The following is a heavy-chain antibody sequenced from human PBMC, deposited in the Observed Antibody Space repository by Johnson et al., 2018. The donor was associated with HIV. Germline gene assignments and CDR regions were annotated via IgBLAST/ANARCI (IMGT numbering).Heavy chain of an antibody. V-gene: IGHV3-66*01. D-gene: IGHD2-8*01. CDR3: ARESVNSRPGAFDI. Sequence: VQLVESGGGVVQPGGSLRLSCAASGFTFSSYGMHWVRHAPGKGLEWVSLIYSRGSTYSADSVTARFTISRDNSKNTLYLQMNSLSAEDTAVNYCARESVNSRPGAFDIWGQGTMITVSS. CDR2: IYSRGST. CDR1: GFTFSSYG. J-gene: IGHJ3*02.